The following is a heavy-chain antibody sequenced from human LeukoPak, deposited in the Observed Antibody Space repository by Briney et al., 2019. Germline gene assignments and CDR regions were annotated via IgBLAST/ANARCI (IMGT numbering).Heavy chain of an antibody. J-gene: IGHJ4*02. CDR3: AKDPIYDSSGTDY. D-gene: IGHD3-22*01. CDR2: ISGSGGST. Sequence: PGGSLRLSCAASGFTFSNAWMSWVRQAPGKGLEWVSAISGSGGSTYYADSVKGRFTISRDNSKNTLYLQMNSLRAEDTAVYYCAKDPIYDSSGTDYWGQGTLVTVSS. V-gene: IGHV3-23*01. CDR1: GFTFSNAW.